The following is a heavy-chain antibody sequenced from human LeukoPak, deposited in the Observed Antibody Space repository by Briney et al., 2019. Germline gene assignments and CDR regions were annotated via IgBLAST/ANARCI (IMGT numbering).Heavy chain of an antibody. CDR1: GGSFSGYY. J-gene: IGHJ4*02. V-gene: IGHV4-34*01. CDR3: AESYCSGGSCYGRDY. Sequence: SETLSLTCAVYGGSFSGYYWSWIRQPPGKGLEWIGEINHSGSTNYNPSLKSRVTISVGTTTNQFSLKLSSVTAADTAGYYCAESYCSGGSCYGRDYWGQGTLVTVSS. CDR2: INHSGST. D-gene: IGHD2-15*01.